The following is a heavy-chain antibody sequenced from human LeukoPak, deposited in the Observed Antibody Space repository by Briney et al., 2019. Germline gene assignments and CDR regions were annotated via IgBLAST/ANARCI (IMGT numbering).Heavy chain of an antibody. Sequence: PGGSLRLSCAASGFTFSSYSMNWVRQAPGKGLEWVSSISSSSSYIYYADSVKGRFTISRDNAKNSLYLQMNSLRAEDTAVYYCARSRYQLPRDAFDIWGQGTMVTVSS. V-gene: IGHV3-21*01. D-gene: IGHD2-2*01. CDR3: ARSRYQLPRDAFDI. CDR1: GFTFSSYS. CDR2: ISSSSSYI. J-gene: IGHJ3*02.